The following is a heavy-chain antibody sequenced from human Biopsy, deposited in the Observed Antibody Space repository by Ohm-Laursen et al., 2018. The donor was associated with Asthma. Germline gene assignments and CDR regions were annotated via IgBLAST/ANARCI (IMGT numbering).Heavy chain of an antibody. CDR1: GGTFNTYV. CDR3: AQKAGSCISRTCYSLDF. D-gene: IGHD2-2*01. Sequence: GASVKVSCKSLGGTFNTYVIGWVRQAPGQGLEWMGGINSVFGTTTYPQKFQDRVTITADDSTSTVYMELSSLRSEDTAVYYRAQKAGSCISRTCYSLDFWGQGTLVTVSS. V-gene: IGHV1-69*13. J-gene: IGHJ4*02. CDR2: INSVFGTT.